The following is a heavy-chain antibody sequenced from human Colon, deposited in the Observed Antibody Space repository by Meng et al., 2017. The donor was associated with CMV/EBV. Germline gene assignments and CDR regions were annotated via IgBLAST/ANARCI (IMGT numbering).Heavy chain of an antibody. D-gene: IGHD5-24*01. J-gene: IGHJ6*02. V-gene: IGHV4-34*01. CDR2: VRDDGNS. CDR1: GGSLSGYY. Sequence: ESLKISCGVSGGSLSGYYWAWIRQPPGKGLQWIGEVRDDGNSNYIPSLKSRVSMSMDTSRNQISLKMTAVTAADTAVYYCARTKRDDNYPRIGMDVWGQGTTVTVSS. CDR3: ARTKRDDNYPRIGMDV.